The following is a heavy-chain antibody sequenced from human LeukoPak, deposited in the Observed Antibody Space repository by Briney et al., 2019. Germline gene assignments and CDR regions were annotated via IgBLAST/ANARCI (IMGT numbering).Heavy chain of an antibody. CDR3: ARHRAAAGPYYYCGMDV. V-gene: IGHV1-69*04. J-gene: IGHJ6*02. CDR2: IIPILGIA. CDR1: RGTFSSYA. Sequence: SSVKVSCKASRGTFSSYAISWVRQAPGEGLEWMGRIIPILGIANYAQKFQGRVTITADKSTSTAYMELSSLRSEDTAVYYCARHRAAAGPYYYCGMDVWGQGTTVRVPS. D-gene: IGHD6-13*01.